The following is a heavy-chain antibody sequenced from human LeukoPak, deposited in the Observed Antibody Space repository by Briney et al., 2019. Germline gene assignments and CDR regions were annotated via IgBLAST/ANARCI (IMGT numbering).Heavy chain of an antibody. CDR1: GYSFSVYS. CDR2: INPNSGGT. Sequence: ASLKVSCEASGYSFSVYSLHWVRQAPGQGLEWMGWINPNSGGTSYAQKFQGRVTMTRDTSMRTAYMELNRLRSDDTAVYYCARPKTQHLSSLNYWGQGTLVTISS. V-gene: IGHV1-2*02. D-gene: IGHD6-13*01. J-gene: IGHJ4*02. CDR3: ARPKTQHLSSLNY.